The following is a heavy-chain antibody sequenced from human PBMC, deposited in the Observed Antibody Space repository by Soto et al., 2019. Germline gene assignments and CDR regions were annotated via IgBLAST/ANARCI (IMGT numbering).Heavy chain of an antibody. CDR3: ARDIYGDYVFDY. J-gene: IGHJ4*02. Sequence: SETLSLTCTVSGGSISSFYWSWIRQPPGKGLEWIGYIYYSGSTNYNPSLKSRVTISLDTSKNQFSLKLSSVTAADTAVYYCARDIYGDYVFDYWGQGTLVTVSS. CDR1: GGSISSFY. CDR2: IYYSGST. V-gene: IGHV4-59*01. D-gene: IGHD4-17*01.